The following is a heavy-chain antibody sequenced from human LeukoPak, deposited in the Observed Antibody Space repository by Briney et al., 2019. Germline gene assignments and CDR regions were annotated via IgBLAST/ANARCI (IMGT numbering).Heavy chain of an antibody. D-gene: IGHD6-6*01. J-gene: IGHJ5*02. CDR1: GFTFDDYG. Sequence: PGGSLRLSCAASGFTFDDYGMSWVRQAPGKGLEWVSGINGNGGSTGYADSVKGRFTISRDNAKNSLYLQMNSLRAEDTALYYCARVSSEGNWFDPWGQGTLVTVSS. CDR2: INGNGGST. CDR3: ARVSSEGNWFDP. V-gene: IGHV3-20*04.